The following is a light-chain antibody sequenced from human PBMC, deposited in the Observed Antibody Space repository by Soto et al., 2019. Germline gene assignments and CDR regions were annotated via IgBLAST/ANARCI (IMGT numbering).Light chain of an antibody. CDR2: WAS. J-gene: IGKJ4*01. Sequence: DIVMTQFPDSLAVSLGERATINCKSSQSVLYSSNNKNYLAWYQQKPGQPPKLLIYWASTRESGVPDRFSGSGSGTDFTLTISSLQAEDFATYFCKQSSAFPLTFGGGTKVEIK. CDR1: QSVLYSSNNKNY. CDR3: KQSSAFPLT. V-gene: IGKV4-1*01.